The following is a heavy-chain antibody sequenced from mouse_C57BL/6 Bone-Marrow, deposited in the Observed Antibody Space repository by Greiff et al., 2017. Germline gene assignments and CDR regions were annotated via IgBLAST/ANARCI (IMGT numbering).Heavy chain of an antibody. V-gene: IGHV5-6*02. CDR3: ARQKGYYGRALYYFDY. Sequence: DVMLVESGGDLVKPGGSLKLSCAASGFTFSSYGMSWVRQTPDKRLEWVATISSGGSYTYYPDSVKGRFTISRDNAKNTLYLQMSSLKSEDTAMYYCARQKGYYGRALYYFDYWGQGTTLTVSS. D-gene: IGHD1-1*01. J-gene: IGHJ2*01. CDR1: GFTFSSYG. CDR2: ISSGGSYT.